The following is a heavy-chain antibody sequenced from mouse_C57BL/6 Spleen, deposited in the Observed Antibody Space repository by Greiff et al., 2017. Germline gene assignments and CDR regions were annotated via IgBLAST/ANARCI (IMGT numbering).Heavy chain of an antibody. Sequence: EVQVVESGGGLVKPGGSLKLSCAASGFTFSDYGMHWVRQAPEKGLEWVAYISSGSSTIYYADTVKGRFTISRDNAKNTLCLQMTSLRSEDTAMYYCARIHYSNYDYAMDYWGQGTSVTVSS. J-gene: IGHJ4*01. V-gene: IGHV5-17*01. CDR2: ISSGSSTI. CDR1: GFTFSDYG. D-gene: IGHD2-5*01. CDR3: ARIHYSNYDYAMDY.